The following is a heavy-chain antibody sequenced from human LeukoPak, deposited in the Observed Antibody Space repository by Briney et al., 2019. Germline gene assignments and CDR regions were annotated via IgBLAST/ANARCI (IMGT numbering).Heavy chain of an antibody. CDR3: ARVFYDSSARGNHFDY. D-gene: IGHD3-22*01. Sequence: GGSLRPSCAASGFTFRSYSMNWVRQAPGKGLEWVSSISSSGSYIYYADSVKGRFTISRDNAKNSLYLQVNSLRAEDTAVYYCARVFYDSSARGNHFDYWGQGTLVTVSS. J-gene: IGHJ4*02. V-gene: IGHV3-21*01. CDR2: ISSSGSYI. CDR1: GFTFRSYS.